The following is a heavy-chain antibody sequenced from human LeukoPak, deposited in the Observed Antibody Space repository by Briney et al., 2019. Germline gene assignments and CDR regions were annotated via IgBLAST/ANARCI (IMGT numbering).Heavy chain of an antibody. CDR2: IYYSGST. V-gene: IGHV4-30-4*01. CDR1: GDSISTYY. D-gene: IGHD5-24*01. CDR3: ATERWLQFGYYGMDV. J-gene: IGHJ6*02. Sequence: SETLSLTCTVSGDSISTYYWSWIRQPPGKGLEWIGYIYYSGSTYYNPSLKSRVTISVDTSKNQFSLKLSSVTAADTAVYYCATERWLQFGYYGMDVWGQGTTVTISS.